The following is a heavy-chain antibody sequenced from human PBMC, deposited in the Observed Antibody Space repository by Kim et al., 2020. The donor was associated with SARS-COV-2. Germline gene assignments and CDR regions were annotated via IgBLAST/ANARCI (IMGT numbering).Heavy chain of an antibody. CDR3: MGTLGYCSSTSCLLFPG. CDR1: GFTFSGSA. D-gene: IGHD2-2*01. V-gene: IGHV3-73*01. CDR2: IRSKANSYAT. Sequence: GGSLRLSCAASGFTFSGSAMHWVRQASGKGLEWVGRIRSKANSYATAYAASVKGRFTISRDDSKNTAYLQMNSLKTEDTAVYYCMGTLGYCSSTSCLLFPGWGQGTLVTVSS. J-gene: IGHJ4*02.